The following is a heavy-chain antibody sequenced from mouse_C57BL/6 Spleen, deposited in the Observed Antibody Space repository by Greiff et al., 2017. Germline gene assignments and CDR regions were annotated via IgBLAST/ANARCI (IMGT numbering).Heavy chain of an antibody. V-gene: IGHV1-59*01. CDR3: ARSDGGGAMDY. J-gene: IGHJ4*01. D-gene: IGHD1-1*01. Sequence: QVQLQQPGAELVRPGTSVKLSCKASGYTFTSYWMTWVKQRPGQGLEWIGVIDPSDSYTNYTQKFKGKATLSVDTSSSTAYMQLSSLTSEDSAVYYCARSDGGGAMDYWGQGTSVTVSS. CDR1: GYTFTSYW. CDR2: IDPSDSYT.